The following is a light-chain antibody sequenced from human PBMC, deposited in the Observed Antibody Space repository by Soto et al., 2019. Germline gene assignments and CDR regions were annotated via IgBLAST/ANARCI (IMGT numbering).Light chain of an antibody. CDR3: QKYNSAPLT. CDR2: GAS. J-gene: IGKJ4*01. V-gene: IGKV3-20*01. CDR1: QSVSSSY. Sequence: EIVLTQSPGTLSLSPGERATLSCRASQSVSSSYLAWYQQKPGQAPRLLIYGASSRATGIPDRFSGSGSGTDFTLTISRLEPEDFAAYYCQKYNSAPLTFGGGTKVEIK.